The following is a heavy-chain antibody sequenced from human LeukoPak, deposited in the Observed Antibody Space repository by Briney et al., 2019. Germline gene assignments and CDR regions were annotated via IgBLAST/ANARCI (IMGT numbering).Heavy chain of an antibody. D-gene: IGHD6-13*01. J-gene: IGHJ6*03. CDR2: ISSNGGST. V-gene: IGHV3-64*01. CDR3: AREPTKPDSSSSYYYYMDV. CDR1: GFTFSSYA. Sequence: GGSLRLSCAASGFTFSSYAMHWVRQAPGKGLEYVSAISSNGGSTYYANSVKGRFTISRDNSKNTLYLQMNSLRAEDTAVYYCAREPTKPDSSSSYYYYMDVWGKGTTVTVSS.